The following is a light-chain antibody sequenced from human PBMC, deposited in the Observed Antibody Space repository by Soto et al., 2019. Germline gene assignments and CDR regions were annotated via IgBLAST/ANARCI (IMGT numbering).Light chain of an antibody. J-gene: IGKJ1*01. CDR3: QLSESTLTWT. Sequence: DIQMTQSPSSLSASVGDRVTITCRASQSIGNYLNWYQQKPGTAPKLLIYAASSLRSGVPSRFRGRGYGTDFTLTISCLQPEDFATDSCQLSESTLTWTFGPVTKVDIK. CDR2: AAS. V-gene: IGKV1-39*01. CDR1: QSIGNY.